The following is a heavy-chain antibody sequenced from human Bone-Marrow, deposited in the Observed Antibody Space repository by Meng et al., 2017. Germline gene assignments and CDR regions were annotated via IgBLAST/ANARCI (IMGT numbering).Heavy chain of an antibody. Sequence: VQRVQSGAEVKTPGATVKNSCNVSGYTFTDYYMRWVQQAPGKGLEWMGLVDPEDGETIYAEKFQGRVTITADTSTDTAYMELSSLRSEDTAVYYCATAYCSGGSCYSADYWGQGTLVTVSS. CDR1: GYTFTDYY. CDR3: ATAYCSGGSCYSADY. D-gene: IGHD2-15*01. CDR2: VDPEDGET. V-gene: IGHV1-69-2*01. J-gene: IGHJ4*02.